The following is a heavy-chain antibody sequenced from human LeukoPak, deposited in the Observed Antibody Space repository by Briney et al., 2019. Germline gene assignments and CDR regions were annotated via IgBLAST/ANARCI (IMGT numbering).Heavy chain of an antibody. J-gene: IGHJ5*02. CDR3: AGGSRGWYRENNWFDP. Sequence: SETLSLTCAVYGGSFSGYYWSWIRQPPGKGLEWIGEINHSGSTNYNPSLKSRVTISVDTSKNQFSLKLSSVTAADTAVYYCAGGSRGWYRENNWFDPWGQGTLVTVSS. D-gene: IGHD6-19*01. CDR2: INHSGST. CDR1: GGSFSGYY. V-gene: IGHV4-34*01.